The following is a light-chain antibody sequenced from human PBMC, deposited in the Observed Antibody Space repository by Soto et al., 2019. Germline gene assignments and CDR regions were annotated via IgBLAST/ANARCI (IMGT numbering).Light chain of an antibody. CDR3: QQYGSSPET. CDR2: GAS. J-gene: IGKJ1*01. CDR1: QIVTSSS. Sequence: EILLTQAPCTLSLSQVERATLSCGASQIVTSSSLAWYHQKPGQAPRLLIYGASSRATGIPDRFSGSGSGTDFTLTISRLEPEDFAVYYCQQYGSSPETFGQGTKVEIK. V-gene: IGKV3-20*01.